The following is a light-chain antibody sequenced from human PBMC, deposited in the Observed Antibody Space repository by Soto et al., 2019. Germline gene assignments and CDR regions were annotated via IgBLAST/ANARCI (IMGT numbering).Light chain of an antibody. CDR1: SSDVGAYHY. V-gene: IGLV2-8*01. CDR2: EVT. Sequence: QSALTQPPSASGSPGQSVTIFCTGTSSDVGAYHYVSWYQQHPGKAPKFLIYEVTQRPSGVPDRFSASKSGNTASLTVSGLQADDEANYYCSSFAGSNNFVFGGGTKVTVL. J-gene: IGLJ3*02. CDR3: SSFAGSNNFV.